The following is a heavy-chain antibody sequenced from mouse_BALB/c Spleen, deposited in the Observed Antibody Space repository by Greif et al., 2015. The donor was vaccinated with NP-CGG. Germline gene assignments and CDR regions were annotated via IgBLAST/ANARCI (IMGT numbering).Heavy chain of an antibody. CDR1: GYTFTSYW. CDR3: TRGDYYGSSSWFAY. D-gene: IGHD1-1*01. CDR2: IYPGSGST. V-gene: IGHV1S22*01. Sequence: GSELVRPGASVKLSCKASGYTFTSYWMHWVKQRHGQGLEWIGNIYPGSGSTNYDEKFKSKGTLTVDTSSSTAYMHLSSLTSEDSAVYYCTRGDYYGSSSWFAYWGQGTLVTVSA. J-gene: IGHJ3*01.